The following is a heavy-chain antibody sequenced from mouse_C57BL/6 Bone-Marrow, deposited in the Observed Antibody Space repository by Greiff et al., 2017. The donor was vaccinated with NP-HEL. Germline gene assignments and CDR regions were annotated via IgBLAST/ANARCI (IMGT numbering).Heavy chain of an antibody. CDR3: ARDGGRAGAMDY. CDR1: GFTFSDFY. J-gene: IGHJ4*01. V-gene: IGHV7-1*01. CDR2: SRNKANDYTT. D-gene: IGHD3-1*01. Sequence: EVKLVESGGGLVQSGRSLRLSCATSGFTFSDFYMEWVRQAPVKGLEWIAASRNKANDYTTEYSASVKGRFIVSRDTSQSILYLQMNALRAEDTAIYYCARDGGRAGAMDYWGQGTSVTVSS.